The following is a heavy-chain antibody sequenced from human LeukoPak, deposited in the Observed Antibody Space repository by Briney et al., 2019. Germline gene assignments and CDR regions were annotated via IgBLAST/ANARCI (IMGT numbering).Heavy chain of an antibody. CDR2: FDPEDGET. D-gene: IGHD6-13*01. V-gene: IGHV1-24*01. CDR1: GYTLTELS. CDR3: ATANPSRSRSPYHFDY. Sequence: GASVKVSCKVSGYTLTELSMHWVRQAPGKGLEWMGGFDPEDGETIYAQKFQGRVTMTEDTSTDIAYMELSSLRSEDTAVYYCATANPSRSRSPYHFDYWGQATLVTVSS. J-gene: IGHJ4*02.